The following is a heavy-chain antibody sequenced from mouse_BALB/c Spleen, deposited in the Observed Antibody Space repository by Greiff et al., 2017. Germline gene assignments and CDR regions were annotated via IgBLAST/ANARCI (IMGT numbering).Heavy chain of an antibody. Sequence: VQLQQSGPELVKPGASVRISCKASGYTFTSYYIHWVKQRPGQGLEWIGWIYPGNVNTKYNEKFKGKATLTADKSSSTAYMQLSSLTSEDSAVYFCARSGGSPDAMDYWGQGTSVTVSS. CDR2: IYPGNVNT. CDR3: ARSGGSPDAMDY. CDR1: GYTFTSYY. J-gene: IGHJ4*01. V-gene: IGHV1S56*01. D-gene: IGHD1-1*02.